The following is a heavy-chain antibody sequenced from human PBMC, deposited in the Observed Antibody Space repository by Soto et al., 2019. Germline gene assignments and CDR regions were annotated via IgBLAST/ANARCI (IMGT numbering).Heavy chain of an antibody. CDR1: GFTLSDHY. J-gene: IGHJ3*01. CDR3: TRDPNGDHVGAFEF. D-gene: IGHD4-17*01. V-gene: IGHV3-72*01. CDR2: SRDKPQGYST. Sequence: EVQLVESGGGLVQPGGSLRLSCAGSGFTLSDHYIDWVRQAPGKGLEWVGRSRDKPQGYSTAYAASVKGRFTTSRDESKNSAYLQMNSLKTEDTAVYYCTRDPNGDHVGAFEFWGQGKVVTVSS.